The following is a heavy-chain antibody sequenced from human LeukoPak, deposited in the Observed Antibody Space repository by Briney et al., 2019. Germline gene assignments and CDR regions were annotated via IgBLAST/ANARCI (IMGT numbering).Heavy chain of an antibody. J-gene: IGHJ3*02. CDR2: ISYDGSNK. Sequence: SGGSLRLSCAASGFTFSSYGMHWVRQAPGKGLEWVAVISYDGSNKYYADSVKGRFTISRDNSKNTLYLQMNSLRAEDTAVYYCAKGYYDFWSAHIVVDAFDIWGQGTMVTVSS. CDR3: AKGYYDFWSAHIVVDAFDI. V-gene: IGHV3-30*18. D-gene: IGHD3-3*01. CDR1: GFTFSSYG.